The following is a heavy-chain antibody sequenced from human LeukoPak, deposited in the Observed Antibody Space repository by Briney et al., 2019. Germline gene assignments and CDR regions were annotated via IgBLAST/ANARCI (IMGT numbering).Heavy chain of an antibody. D-gene: IGHD5-18*01. CDR1: GGSISSYY. CDR3: ARSVYSYGVCDF. J-gene: IGHJ4*02. V-gene: IGHV4-59*01. Sequence: SETLSLTCTVSGGSISSYYWSRIRQPPGKGLEWIGYIYYSGSTNYNPSLKSRVTISIDTSKNQFSLKLSSVTGADTALYYCARSVYSYGVCDFWGQGTLVTVPS. CDR2: IYYSGST.